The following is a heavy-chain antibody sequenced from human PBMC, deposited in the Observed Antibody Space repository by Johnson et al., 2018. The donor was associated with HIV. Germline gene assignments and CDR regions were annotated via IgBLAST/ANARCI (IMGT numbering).Heavy chain of an antibody. Sequence: EVQLVESGGGVVRPGGSLRLSCEASGFTLDDYGMTWVRQAPGKGLEWVSGVNWNGDSTGYAESVKGRFSISRDNAKNSLYLQMNSLRAEDTALYYCARHYDILTDPDAFDVWGQGTMVTVSS. J-gene: IGHJ3*01. D-gene: IGHD3-9*01. CDR1: GFTLDDYG. CDR2: VNWNGDST. CDR3: ARHYDILTDPDAFDV. V-gene: IGHV3-20*04.